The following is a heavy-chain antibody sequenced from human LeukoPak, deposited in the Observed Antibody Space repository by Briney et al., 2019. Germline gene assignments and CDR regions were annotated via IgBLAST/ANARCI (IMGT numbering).Heavy chain of an antibody. CDR1: GYTFTSYG. CDR3: ARGSDYGAFDI. CDR2: MNPNSGNT. D-gene: IGHD4/OR15-4a*01. V-gene: IGHV1-8*02. Sequence: ASVKVSCKASGYTFTSYGISWVRQAPGQGLEWMGWMNPNSGNTGYAQKFQGRVTMTRNTSISTAYMELSSLRSEDTAVYYCARGSDYGAFDIWGQGTMVTVSS. J-gene: IGHJ3*02.